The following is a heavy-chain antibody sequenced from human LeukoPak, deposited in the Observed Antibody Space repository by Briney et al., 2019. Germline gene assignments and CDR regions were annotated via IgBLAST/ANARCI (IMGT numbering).Heavy chain of an antibody. D-gene: IGHD2-15*01. CDR1: GGSISNYY. V-gene: IGHV4-4*07. Sequence: SETLSLTCTVSGGSISNYYWNWLRQPAGKGLEWIGRIYASGTINYNPSLKSRVTMSLDTSKSQFSLILSSVTAADTAVYYCARDNRYCSGGTCYSGQDYWGQGTLVTVSS. CDR3: ARDNRYCSGGTCYSGQDY. J-gene: IGHJ4*02. CDR2: IYASGTI.